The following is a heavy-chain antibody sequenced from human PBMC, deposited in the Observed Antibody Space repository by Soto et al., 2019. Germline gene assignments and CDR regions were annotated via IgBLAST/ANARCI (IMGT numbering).Heavy chain of an antibody. D-gene: IGHD1-26*01. CDR3: AKDSGGNYFDY. V-gene: IGHV3-23*01. CDR2: ISGSGDST. J-gene: IGHJ4*02. Sequence: EVQLLESGGGMVQPGGSLRLSCAASGFTFSSYAMSWVRQAPGKGLEWVSGISGSGDSTYYADSVKGRFTISRDIAKKTLYLHMSSLRAEDTAVYYCAKDSGGNYFDYWGQGTLVTVSS. CDR1: GFTFSSYA.